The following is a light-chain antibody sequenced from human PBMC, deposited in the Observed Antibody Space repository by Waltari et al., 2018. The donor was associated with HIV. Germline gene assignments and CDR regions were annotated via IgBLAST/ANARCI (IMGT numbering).Light chain of an antibody. Sequence: QFALTQPASVSGSPGQSITIPCSGTSSDIGYYNYVSWHQQHPGKAPKLMIYEVSNRPSGISNRFSGSKSGNTASLTISALQAEDEADYFCSSVANSVTLSVLFGGGTKLTVL. V-gene: IGLV2-14*01. CDR2: EVS. CDR1: SSDIGYYNY. CDR3: SSVANSVTLSVL. J-gene: IGLJ3*02.